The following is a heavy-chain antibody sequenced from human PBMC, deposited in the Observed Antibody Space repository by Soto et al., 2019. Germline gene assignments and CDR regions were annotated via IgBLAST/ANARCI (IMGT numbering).Heavy chain of an antibody. V-gene: IGHV1-8*01. CDR3: ARDKRISSSWSNMDV. CDR1: GYTFTSYD. J-gene: IGHJ6*02. Sequence: ASVKVSCKASGYTFTSYDINWVRQATGQGLEWMGWMNPNSGNTGYAQKFQGRVTITRDTSASTAYMELSSLRSEDTAVYYCARDKRISSSWSNMDVWGQGTTVTVSS. D-gene: IGHD6-13*01. CDR2: MNPNSGNT.